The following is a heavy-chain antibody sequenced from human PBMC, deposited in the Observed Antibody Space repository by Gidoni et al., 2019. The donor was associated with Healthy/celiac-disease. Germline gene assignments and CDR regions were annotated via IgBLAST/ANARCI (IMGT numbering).Heavy chain of an antibody. J-gene: IGHJ3*02. CDR3: ARLALWEPWWHAFDI. CDR2: IYPGDSDT. Sequence: IIYPGDSDTRYSPSFQGQVTISADKSISTAYLQWSSLKASDTAMYYCARLALWEPWWHAFDIWGQGTMVTVSS. D-gene: IGHD1-26*01. V-gene: IGHV5-51*01.